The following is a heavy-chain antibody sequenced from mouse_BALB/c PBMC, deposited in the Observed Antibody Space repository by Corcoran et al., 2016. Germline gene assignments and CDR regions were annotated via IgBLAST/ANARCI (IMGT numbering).Heavy chain of an antibody. Sequence: QVTQKESGPGISQPSQTLSLTCSFSGFSLSTSGMGLSWIRQPSGKGLEWLAHIYWDDDKRYNPSLKSRLTISKDTSRNQVFLKITSGDTADTATYYCARRGDGYYVDYWGQGTTLTVS. CDR2: IYWDDDK. CDR3: ARRGDGYYVDY. V-gene: IGHV8-12*01. J-gene: IGHJ2*01. CDR1: GFSLSTSGMG. D-gene: IGHD2-3*01.